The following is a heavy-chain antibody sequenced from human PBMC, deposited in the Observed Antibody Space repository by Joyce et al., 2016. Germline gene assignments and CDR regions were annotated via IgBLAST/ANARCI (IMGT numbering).Heavy chain of an antibody. D-gene: IGHD5-12*01. V-gene: IGHV4-4*02. CDR1: GGSISSAHW. CDR3: ARNGAYSQDS. CDR2: IYLGGST. Sequence: QVQLQESGPGLVKPSGTLSLTCAVSGGSISSAHWWSWVRQPPGKGLEWIGEIYLGGSTPYNPSLKSRVTISVDKSKNQLSLKMNSGTAADTAVYYCARNGAYSQDSWGQGTLVTVSS. J-gene: IGHJ5*01.